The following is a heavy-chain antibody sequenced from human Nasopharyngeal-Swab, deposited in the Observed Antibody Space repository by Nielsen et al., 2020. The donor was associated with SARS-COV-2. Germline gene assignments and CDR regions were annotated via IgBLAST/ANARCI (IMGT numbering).Heavy chain of an antibody. CDR1: GGSISSSSYY. V-gene: IGHV4-39*01. J-gene: IGHJ6*03. D-gene: IGHD3-3*01. CDR2: IYYSGST. CDR3: ARHQRYDFWSGPYYMDV. Sequence: GSLRLSCTVSGGSISSSSYYWGWIRQPPGKGLEWIGGIYYSGSTYYNPSLKSRVTISVDTSKNQFSLKLSSVTAADTAVYYCARHQRYDFWSGPYYMDVWGKGTTVTVSS.